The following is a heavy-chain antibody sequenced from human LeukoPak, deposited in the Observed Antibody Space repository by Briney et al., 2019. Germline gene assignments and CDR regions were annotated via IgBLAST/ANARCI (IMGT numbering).Heavy chain of an antibody. D-gene: IGHD5-12*01. V-gene: IGHV3-21*01. CDR1: GFIVSNYS. CDR2: ISSSSSYI. J-gene: IGHJ3*02. CDR3: AREGAIVAYPIYAFDI. Sequence: GGSLRLSCAVSGFIVSNYSMNWVRQAPGKGLEWVSSISSSSSYIYYADSVKGRFTISRDNAKNSLYLQMNSLRAEDTAVYYCAREGAIVAYPIYAFDIWGQGTMVTVSS.